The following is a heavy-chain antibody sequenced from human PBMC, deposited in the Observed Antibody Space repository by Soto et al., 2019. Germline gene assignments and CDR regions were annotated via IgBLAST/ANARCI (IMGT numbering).Heavy chain of an antibody. J-gene: IGHJ4*01. CDR2: ISSSGGTI. V-gene: IGHV3-48*03. CDR1: GFLLSIYE. CDR3: ARVRLVDGDIDY. Sequence: PGGSLRLSCAASGFLLSIYEVNLVRQAPGKGLEWVSYISSSGGTIYYADSVKGRFTISRDNAKNSLSLQMNSLRAEDTAVYYCARVRLVDGDIDYWGHGTLVTVSS. D-gene: IGHD4-17*01.